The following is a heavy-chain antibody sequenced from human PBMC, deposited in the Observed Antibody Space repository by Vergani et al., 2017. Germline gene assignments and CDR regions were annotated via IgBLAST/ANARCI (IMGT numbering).Heavy chain of an antibody. Sequence: QVRLQESGPGLVKPSETLSLTCSVSGGSMSGYYWSWIRQPPGKELEWIGYMYHSGSTNYNPSLETRVTISGDTSKNQFSLKLNSVTAADTAVYYCGRVADFYGLVSRLLDLLGQGILVTVSS. CDR1: GGSMSGYY. CDR2: MYHSGST. D-gene: IGHD3-10*01. CDR3: GRVADFYGLVSRLLDL. J-gene: IGHJ5*02. V-gene: IGHV4-59*01.